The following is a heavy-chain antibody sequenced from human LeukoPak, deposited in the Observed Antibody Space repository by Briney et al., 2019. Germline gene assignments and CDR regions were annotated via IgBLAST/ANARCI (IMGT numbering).Heavy chain of an antibody. CDR1: GFTVSSNY. CDR3: TTPRWVLRGDCYQY. CDR2: IYSGGTT. V-gene: IGHV3-53*01. J-gene: IGHJ4*02. Sequence: PGGSLRLSCAASGFTVSSNYMSWVRQAPGKGLEWVSIIYSGGTTYYADSVRGRFTISRDNSKNILYIELNSLRAEDTDVYYCTTPRWVLRGDCYQYWGRGTLVTVSS. D-gene: IGHD2-21*02.